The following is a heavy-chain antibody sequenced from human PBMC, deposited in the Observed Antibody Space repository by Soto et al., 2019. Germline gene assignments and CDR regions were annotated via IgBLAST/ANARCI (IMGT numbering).Heavy chain of an antibody. V-gene: IGHV3-23*01. CDR3: AKDWDVVVVAATGAFDI. Sequence: PGGSLRLSCAASGFTFGSYAMNWVRQAPGKGLEWVSAISGSGGSTYYADSVKGRFTISRDNSKNTLYLQMNSLRAEDTAVYYCAKDWDVVVVAATGAFDIWGQGTMVTVSS. CDR2: ISGSGGST. D-gene: IGHD2-15*01. CDR1: GFTFGSYA. J-gene: IGHJ3*02.